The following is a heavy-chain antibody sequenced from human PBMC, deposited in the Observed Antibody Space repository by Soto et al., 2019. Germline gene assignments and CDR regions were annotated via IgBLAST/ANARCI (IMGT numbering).Heavy chain of an antibody. CDR3: AKRGQEYYYGSGSYLRTHFDY. CDR1: GFTFSSYA. V-gene: IGHV3-23*01. D-gene: IGHD3-10*01. CDR2: ISGSGGCT. Sequence: GGSLRLSCAASGFTFSSYAMSWVRQAPGKGLEWVSAISGSGGCTYYADSVKGRFTISRDNSKNTLYLQMNSLRAEDTAVYYCAKRGQEYYYGSGSYLRTHFDYWGQGTLVTVSS. J-gene: IGHJ4*02.